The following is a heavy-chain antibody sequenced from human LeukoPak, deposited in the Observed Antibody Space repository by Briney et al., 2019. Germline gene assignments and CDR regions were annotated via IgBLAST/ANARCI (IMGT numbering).Heavy chain of an antibody. CDR3: ARSGVTTPYYYGMDV. CDR1: GGSISSSLYY. D-gene: IGHD4-11*01. J-gene: IGHJ6*02. V-gene: IGHV4-39*01. Sequence: SETLSLTCIVSGGSISSSLYYWGWVRQPPEKGLGWIGSIHYSGNTYYNPSLKSRVTISADTSKNQFSLKLSSVTAAETAVYYCARSGVTTPYYYGMDVWGQGTTVTVSS. CDR2: IHYSGNT.